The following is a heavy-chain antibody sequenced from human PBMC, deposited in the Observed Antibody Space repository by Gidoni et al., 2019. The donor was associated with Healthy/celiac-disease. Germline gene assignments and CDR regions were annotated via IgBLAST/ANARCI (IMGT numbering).Heavy chain of an antibody. CDR2: ISYDGSNK. CDR3: ARAPGVGSTRYYFDY. CDR1: GFTFSSYA. D-gene: IGHD2-2*01. J-gene: IGHJ4*02. Sequence: QVQLVESGGGVVQPWRSLRLYCAASGFTFSSYAMHWVRQAPGKVLEWVAVISYDGSNKYYADSVKGRFTISRDNSKNTLYLQMNSLRAEDTAVYYCARAPGVGSTRYYFDYWGQGTLVTVSS. V-gene: IGHV3-30-3*01.